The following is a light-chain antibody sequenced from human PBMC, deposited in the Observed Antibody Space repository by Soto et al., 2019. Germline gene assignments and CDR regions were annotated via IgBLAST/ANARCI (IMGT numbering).Light chain of an antibody. Sequence: DIVMTQSTLSLPVTPGEPASISCRSSQSLLHSNGYNYLDWYLQKPGQSPQLLIYLGSNRASGVPDRFSGSGSGTDFTLKISRAEAEDVGVYYCMQALQTPLTFGGGTKVDIK. CDR1: QSLLHSNGYNY. J-gene: IGKJ4*01. CDR2: LGS. CDR3: MQALQTPLT. V-gene: IGKV2-28*01.